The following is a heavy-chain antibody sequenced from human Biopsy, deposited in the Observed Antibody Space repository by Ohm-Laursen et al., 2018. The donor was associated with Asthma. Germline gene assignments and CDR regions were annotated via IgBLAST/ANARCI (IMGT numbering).Heavy chain of an antibody. J-gene: IGHJ5*02. Sequence: VTLSFTCAVYGGSFSGYYWSWIRQPPGKGLEWIGEINHSGSTNYNPSLKSRVTISVDTSKNQFSLKLSSVTAADTAVYYCARAGQCSSTSCYNPGWFDLWGQGTLVTVSS. CDR3: ARAGQCSSTSCYNPGWFDL. CDR2: INHSGST. D-gene: IGHD2-2*01. V-gene: IGHV4-34*01. CDR1: GGSFSGYY.